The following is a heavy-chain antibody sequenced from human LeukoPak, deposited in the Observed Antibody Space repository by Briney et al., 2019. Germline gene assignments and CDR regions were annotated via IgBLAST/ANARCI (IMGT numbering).Heavy chain of an antibody. J-gene: IGHJ4*02. Sequence: GGSLRLSCAASGFRFSNSWMTWVRQAPGKGLEWVANIKQDESEKYYVDSVKGRFTISRDNAKNSVYLQMNSLRAEDTAVHYCARDRSISGVVTLDYWGQGTLVTVSS. CDR2: IKQDESEK. CDR1: GFRFSNSW. V-gene: IGHV3-7*01. D-gene: IGHD3-3*01. CDR3: ARDRSISGVVTLDY.